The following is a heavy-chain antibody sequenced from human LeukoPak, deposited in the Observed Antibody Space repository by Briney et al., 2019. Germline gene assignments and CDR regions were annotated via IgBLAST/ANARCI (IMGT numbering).Heavy chain of an antibody. J-gene: IGHJ4*02. Sequence: GSLRLSCAVSAFTFSHYAMSWVRQAPGKGLEWVSVISGSGDSTYYADSVKGRFTISRDNSKNTLYLQMNSLRADDTAVYYCAKGNWLDYWGQGTLVIVSS. CDR1: AFTFSHYA. CDR2: ISGSGDST. V-gene: IGHV3-23*01. CDR3: AKGNWLDY. D-gene: IGHD1-1*01.